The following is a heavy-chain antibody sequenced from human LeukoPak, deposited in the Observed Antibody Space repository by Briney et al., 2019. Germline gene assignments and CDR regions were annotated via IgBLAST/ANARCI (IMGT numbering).Heavy chain of an antibody. CDR3: ARVLFPPRPTHRLDP. D-gene: IGHD2-21*01. J-gene: IGHJ5*02. CDR2: ITPASDGT. Sequence: ASLKVSCKASVYIFSGHYIQCGREAPGQGLEWMGGITPASDGTNHAQQFQGRVTMHKDTSIHQVYMQLNTVRPDDTAVYYCARVLFPPRPTHRLDPWGQGPLVTVSS. V-gene: IGHV1-2*02. CDR1: VYIFSGHY.